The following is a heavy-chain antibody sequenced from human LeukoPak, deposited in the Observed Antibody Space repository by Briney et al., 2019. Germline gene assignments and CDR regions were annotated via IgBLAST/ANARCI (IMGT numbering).Heavy chain of an antibody. J-gene: IGHJ4*02. Sequence: GGSLRLSCAASGFTFDDYAMHWVRHAPGKGLEWVSGISWSSGSIGYADSVKGRFTISRDNAKNSLYLQMNNLRGDDTAVYYCASESDYGGNTYWGQGTLVTVSS. CDR2: ISWSSGSI. V-gene: IGHV3-9*01. D-gene: IGHD4-23*01. CDR1: GFTFDDYA. CDR3: ASESDYGGNTY.